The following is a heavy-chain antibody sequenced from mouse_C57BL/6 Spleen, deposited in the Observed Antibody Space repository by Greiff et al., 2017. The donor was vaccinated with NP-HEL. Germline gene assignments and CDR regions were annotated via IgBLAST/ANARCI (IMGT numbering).Heavy chain of an antibody. V-gene: IGHV5-4*01. CDR2: ISDGGSYT. CDR1: GFTFSSYA. D-gene: IGHD4-1*01. J-gene: IGHJ3*01. Sequence: DVMLVESGGGLVKPGGSLKHSCAASGFTFSSYAMSWVRQTPEKRLEWVATISDGGSYTYYPDNVKGRFTISRDNAKNNLYLQMSHLKSEDTAMYYCARDRELTGTFAYWGQGTLVTVSA. CDR3: ARDRELTGTFAY.